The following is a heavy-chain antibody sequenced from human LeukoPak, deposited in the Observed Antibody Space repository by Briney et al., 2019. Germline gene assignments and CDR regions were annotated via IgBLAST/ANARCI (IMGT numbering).Heavy chain of an antibody. CDR3: ARDRDYDFWSGPSPGWFDP. Sequence: ASVKVSCKASGYTFTSYGISWVRQAPGQGLERMGWISAYNGNTNYAQKLQGRVTMTTDTSTSTAYMELRSPRSDDTAVYYCARDRDYDFWSGPSPGWFDPWGQGTLVTVSS. CDR1: GYTFTSYG. V-gene: IGHV1-18*01. J-gene: IGHJ5*02. CDR2: ISAYNGNT. D-gene: IGHD3-3*01.